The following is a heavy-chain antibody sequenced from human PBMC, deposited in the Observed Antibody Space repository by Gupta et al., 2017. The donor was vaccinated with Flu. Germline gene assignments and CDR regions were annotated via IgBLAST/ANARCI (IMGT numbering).Heavy chain of an antibody. V-gene: IGHV3-74*01. J-gene: IGHJ2*01. D-gene: IGHD2-2*01. CDR1: TLGRVW. Sequence: TLGRVWIYLVRVALGKRLVWVSRINSDGSSTSYADSVKGRFTISRDNAKNTLYLQMNSLRAEDTAVYYCAREVVVPAAMRSWYFDLWGRGTLVTVSS. CDR3: AREVVVPAAMRSWYFDL. CDR2: INSDGSST.